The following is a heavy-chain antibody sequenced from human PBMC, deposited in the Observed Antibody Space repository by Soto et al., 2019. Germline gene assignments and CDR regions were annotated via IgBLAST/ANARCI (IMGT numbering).Heavy chain of an antibody. CDR1: GGTFSSYT. CDR2: IIPILGIA. J-gene: IGHJ6*02. CDR3: ARYCSGGSCYHYYYYGMDV. Sequence: QVQLVQSGAEVKKPGSSVKVSCKASGGTFSSYTISWVRQAPGQGLEWLGRIIPILGIANYAKKFQGRVTITADKSTSTAYMDLSSLRSEDTAVYYCARYCSGGSCYHYYYYGMDVWGQGTTVTVSS. D-gene: IGHD2-15*01. V-gene: IGHV1-69*02.